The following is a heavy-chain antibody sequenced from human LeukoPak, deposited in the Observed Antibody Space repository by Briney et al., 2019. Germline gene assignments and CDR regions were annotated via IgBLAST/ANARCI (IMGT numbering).Heavy chain of an antibody. D-gene: IGHD6-6*01. Sequence: PSETLSLTCTVSGGSISSGGYYWSWIRQHPGKGLEWIGYIYYSGSTYYNPSLKSRVTISVDTSKNQFSLKLSSVTAADTAVYYCARETARSSSSGVDYWGQGTLVTVSS. V-gene: IGHV4-31*03. CDR1: GGSISSGGYY. CDR2: IYYSGST. J-gene: IGHJ4*02. CDR3: ARETARSSSSGVDY.